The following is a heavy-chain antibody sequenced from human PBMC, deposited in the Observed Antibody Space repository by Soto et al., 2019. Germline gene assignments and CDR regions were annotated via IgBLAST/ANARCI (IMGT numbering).Heavy chain of an antibody. V-gene: IGHV1-2*02. CDR2: INPNSGGT. CDR3: ARDARVVPAAILGY. CDR1: GYTFTGYY. J-gene: IGHJ4*02. Sequence: ASVKVSCKASGYTFTGYYMHWVRQAPGQGLEWMGGINPNSGGTNYAQKFQGRVTMTRDTSISTADMELSRLRSDDTAVYYCARDARVVPAAILGYWGQGTLVTVSS. D-gene: IGHD2-2*02.